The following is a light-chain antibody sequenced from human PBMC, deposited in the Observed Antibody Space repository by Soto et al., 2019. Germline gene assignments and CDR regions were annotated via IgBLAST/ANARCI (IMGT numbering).Light chain of an antibody. J-gene: IGLJ2*01. CDR2: EVN. CDR3: SSFSGSNHLV. CDR1: SNDVGDYDY. V-gene: IGLV2-8*01. Sequence: QSVLTQPPSTSGSPGQSATISCTGTSNDVGDYDYVSWYQQHPGKAPKLMIYEVNKRPSGVPDRFSGSKSGNTASLTVSGLKFGKGTDYACSSFSGSNHLVFGGGTMVTVL.